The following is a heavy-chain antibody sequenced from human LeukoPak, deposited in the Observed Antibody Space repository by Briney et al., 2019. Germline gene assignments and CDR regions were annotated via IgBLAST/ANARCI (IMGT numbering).Heavy chain of an antibody. CDR2: IHYSGRT. CDR1: GASVSSGSYY. Sequence: SETLSLTCTVSGASVSSGSYYWSWIRQPPGKGLEWIANIHYSGRTNYNPSLQSRVTISVDTSKNQFSLQMNSVTAADTAVYYCARDTGSDPKRVVQFDYWGQGTLVAVST. D-gene: IGHD3-3*01. J-gene: IGHJ4*02. V-gene: IGHV4-61*01. CDR3: ARDTGSDPKRVVQFDY.